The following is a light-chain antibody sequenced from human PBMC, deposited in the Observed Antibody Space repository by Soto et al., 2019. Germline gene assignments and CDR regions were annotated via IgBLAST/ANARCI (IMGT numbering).Light chain of an antibody. V-gene: IGKV1-9*01. Sequence: DIQLTQSPSFLSPSIGESVTITCMASQVISTSLAWYQVKPGKAPKLLIYAASTLESGVTSRFSATVSGTEFSLTITSLQPEDFATYYCQQLFDSPITVGQGTRLEIK. CDR3: QQLFDSPIT. CDR1: QVISTS. CDR2: AAS. J-gene: IGKJ5*01.